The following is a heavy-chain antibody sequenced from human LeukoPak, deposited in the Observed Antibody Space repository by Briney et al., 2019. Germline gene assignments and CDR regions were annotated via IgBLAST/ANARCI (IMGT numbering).Heavy chain of an antibody. D-gene: IGHD4-17*01. Sequence: GGSLRLSCAASGFTFSSYAMSWVRQAPGKGLEWVSAISGRGGSTYYADSVKGRFTISRDNSKNTLYLQMNSLRAEDTAVYYCAKRLDTFYRDYRGFSSGLDYWGQGPLVTVSS. CDR1: GFTFSSYA. CDR2: ISGRGGST. J-gene: IGHJ4*02. CDR3: AKRLDTFYRDYRGFSSGLDY. V-gene: IGHV3-23*01.